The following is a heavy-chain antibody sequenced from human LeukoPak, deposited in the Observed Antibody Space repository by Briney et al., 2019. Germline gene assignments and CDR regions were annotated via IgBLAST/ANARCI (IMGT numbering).Heavy chain of an antibody. J-gene: IGHJ4*02. Sequence: GGSLRLSCAASGFTFSSYAMSWVRQAPGKGLEWVSLISGSGGSTYYADSVKGRFTISRDNSKNTLSLQINSLRAEDTAVFYCAKVRDGSGGYTYGVDYWGQGTLVTVSS. CDR3: AKVRDGSGGYTYGVDY. CDR2: ISGSGGST. V-gene: IGHV3-23*01. D-gene: IGHD5-18*01. CDR1: GFTFSSYA.